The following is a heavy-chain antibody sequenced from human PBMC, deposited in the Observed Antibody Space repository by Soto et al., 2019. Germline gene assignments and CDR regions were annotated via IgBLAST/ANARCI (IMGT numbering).Heavy chain of an antibody. J-gene: IGHJ6*02. CDR3: AKGRGGAAVARYGMDV. D-gene: IGHD3-10*01. CDR1: GFTFSTYG. Sequence: QVQLVESGGGVVQPGRSLRLSCAASGFTFSTYGMHWVRQAPGKGLEWVAVMSYDGINAYYADSVKGRFTISRDNSKNTLYVQMNSLRADDTAVDVGAKGRGGAAVARYGMDVGGQGTPVPVSS. V-gene: IGHV3-30*18. CDR2: MSYDGINA.